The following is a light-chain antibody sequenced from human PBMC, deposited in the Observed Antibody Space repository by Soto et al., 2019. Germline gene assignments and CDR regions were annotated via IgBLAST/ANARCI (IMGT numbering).Light chain of an antibody. CDR2: RNS. CDR3: QAYCSILSGSV. V-gene: IGLV1-40*01. J-gene: IGLJ3*02. CDR1: SSNIGAGYD. Sequence: QSVLTQPPSVSGAPGQRVTISCTGSSSNIGAGYDVHWYQQLPGTAPKLPIYRNSNRPSGVPDRFSGSKSGTSASLAITGLEAEDAADYYGQAYCSILSGSVFGGGTKLTV.